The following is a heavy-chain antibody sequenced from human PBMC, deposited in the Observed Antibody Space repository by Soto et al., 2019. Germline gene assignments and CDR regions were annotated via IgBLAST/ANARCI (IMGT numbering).Heavy chain of an antibody. J-gene: IGHJ6*02. CDR3: AADFASRIGLVPAALGYYGMDV. D-gene: IGHD2-2*01. V-gene: IGHV1-58*01. Sequence: SVKVSCKASGFTFTSSAVQWVRQARGQRLEWIGWIVVGSGNTNYAQKFQERVTITRDMSTSTAYMELSSLRSEDTAVYYCAADFASRIGLVPAALGYYGMDVWGQGTTVTVSS. CDR2: IVVGSGNT. CDR1: GFTFTSSA.